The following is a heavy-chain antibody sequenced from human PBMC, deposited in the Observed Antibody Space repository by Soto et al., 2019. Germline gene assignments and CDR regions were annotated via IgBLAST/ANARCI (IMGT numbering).Heavy chain of an antibody. D-gene: IGHD3-3*01. J-gene: IGHJ4*02. CDR3: ASLMDFWSGYTPLDY. V-gene: IGHV3-48*01. CDR1: GFTFSSYS. CDR2: ISSSSSTI. Sequence: GGSLRLSCAASGFTFSSYSMNWVRQAPGKGLEWVSYISSSSSTIYYADSVKGRFTIPRDNAKNSLYLQMNSLRAEDTAVYYCASLMDFWSGYTPLDYWGQGTLVTVSS.